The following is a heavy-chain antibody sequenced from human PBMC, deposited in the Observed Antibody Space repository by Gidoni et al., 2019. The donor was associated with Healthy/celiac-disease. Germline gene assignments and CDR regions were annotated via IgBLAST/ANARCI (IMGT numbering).Heavy chain of an antibody. CDR2: IIWNSGSI. V-gene: IGHV3-9*01. D-gene: IGHD4-17*01. Sequence: EVQLVESGGGLVQPGRSMRRSCAATGFTLEDYAMHWVRQAPGKSLGWVSGIIWNSGSIGYADSVKGRFTISRDNAKNSLYLQMNSLRAEDTALYYCANDAGYGDYEVAWDYWGQGTLVTVSS. J-gene: IGHJ4*02. CDR3: ANDAGYGDYEVAWDY. CDR1: GFTLEDYA.